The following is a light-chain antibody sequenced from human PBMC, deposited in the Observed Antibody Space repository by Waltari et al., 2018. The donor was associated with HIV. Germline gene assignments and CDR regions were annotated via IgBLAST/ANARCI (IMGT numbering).Light chain of an antibody. CDR1: ALPNQY. CDR2: KYN. CDR3: ESADNSGTYWV. V-gene: IGLV3-25*03. J-gene: IGLJ3*02. Sequence: SYELTQPPSVSVSPGQTAKITCSGDALPNQYAHWYQQKPGQAPLFVIYKYNQRPSGIPERFSGSHSGTTVTLIISGVQAEDEADYYCESADNSGTYWVFGGGTKLSVL.